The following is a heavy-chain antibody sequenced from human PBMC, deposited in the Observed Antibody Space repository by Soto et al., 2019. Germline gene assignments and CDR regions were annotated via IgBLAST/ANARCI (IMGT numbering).Heavy chain of an antibody. CDR3: ARSQDSSGYWNSCFDP. V-gene: IGHV1-69*01. Sequence: QVQLVQSGAEVKKPGSSVKVSCKSSGGTFSTYTLAWVRQAPGQGLEWVGGIIPIFGTANYPQKFKGRVTITADESTSTAYMELSLRSEDTAVYYCARSQDSSGYWNSCFDPWGQGTLVTVSS. CDR1: GGTFSTYT. CDR2: IIPIFGTA. D-gene: IGHD3-22*01. J-gene: IGHJ5*02.